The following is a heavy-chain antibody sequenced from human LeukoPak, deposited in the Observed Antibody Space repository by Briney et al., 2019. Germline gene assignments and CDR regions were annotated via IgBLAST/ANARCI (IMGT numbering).Heavy chain of an antibody. D-gene: IGHD3-22*01. Sequence: GGSLRLSCAASGFTFSSDSMNWVRQAPGKGLEWVSFISSGSSYIYYAHAVKGRFTISRDNAKNSLYLQMNSLRSEDAAVYYCARGIGWSYYDSSGYGFDYWGQGTLVTVSS. CDR1: GFTFSSDS. CDR2: ISSGSSYI. CDR3: ARGIGWSYYDSSGYGFDY. J-gene: IGHJ4*02. V-gene: IGHV3-21*01.